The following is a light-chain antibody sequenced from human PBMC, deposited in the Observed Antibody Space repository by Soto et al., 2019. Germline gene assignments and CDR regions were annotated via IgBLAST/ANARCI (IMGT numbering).Light chain of an antibody. CDR2: GAS. V-gene: IGKV3-20*01. J-gene: IGKJ1*01. CDR3: HQYCSSRT. Sequence: EIVLTQSPGTLSLSPGERATLSCRASQSVSSSYLAWYQQKPGQAPRLLIYGASSRTAGIPDRFSGSGSGTDFTITISRLEHEDFAVYYCHQYCSSRTCGQGTKVEIK. CDR1: QSVSSSY.